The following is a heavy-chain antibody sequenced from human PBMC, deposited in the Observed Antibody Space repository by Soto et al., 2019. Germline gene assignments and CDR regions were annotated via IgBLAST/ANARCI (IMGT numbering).Heavy chain of an antibody. CDR1: GGSISSYY. V-gene: IGHV4-59*01. CDR3: ARAPIGDGDFDY. J-gene: IGHJ4*02. D-gene: IGHD3-16*01. Sequence: SETLSLTCTVSGGSISSYYWSWIRQPPGKGLEWIGYIYYSGSTNYNPSLKSRVTMSVDTSKNQFSLKLSSVTAADTAVYYCARAPIGDGDFDYWGQGTLVTVSS. CDR2: IYYSGST.